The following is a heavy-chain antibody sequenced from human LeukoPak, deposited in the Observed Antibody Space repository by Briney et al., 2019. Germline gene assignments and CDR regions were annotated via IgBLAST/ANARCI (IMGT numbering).Heavy chain of an antibody. J-gene: IGHJ6*04. CDR1: GFTFSSYG. CDR2: ISYDGSNK. V-gene: IGHV3-30*18. CDR3: AKALHPSWRYYYGMDV. D-gene: IGHD6-6*01. Sequence: GRSLRVSCAASGFTFSSYGMHWVRQAPGKGLEWVAVISYDGSNKYYADSVKGRFTISRDNSKNTLYLQMNSLRAEDTAVYYCAKALHPSWRYYYGMDVWGKGTTVTVSS.